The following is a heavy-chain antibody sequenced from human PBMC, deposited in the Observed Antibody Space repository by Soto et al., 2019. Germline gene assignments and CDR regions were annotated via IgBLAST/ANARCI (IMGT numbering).Heavy chain of an antibody. D-gene: IGHD3-22*01. CDR2: TYYRSKWYN. V-gene: IGHV6-1*01. Sequence: SQTLSLTCAITGDSVSSNSAGWSWVRQSPSRGLEWLGRTYYRSKWYNDYAVSVKSRITINPDTSKNQFSLQLNSVTPEDTAVYYCARDFPGTMIVVDGAFDIWGQGTMVTVSS. CDR3: ARDFPGTMIVVDGAFDI. J-gene: IGHJ3*02. CDR1: GDSVSSNSAG.